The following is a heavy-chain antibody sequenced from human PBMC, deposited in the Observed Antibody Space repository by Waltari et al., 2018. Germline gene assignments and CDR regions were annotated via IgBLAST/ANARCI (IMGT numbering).Heavy chain of an antibody. CDR1: GGSISSYY. D-gene: IGHD2-2*01. CDR3: AREAVVVPAAPNYYYYYMDV. Sequence: QVQLQESGPGLVKPSETLSLTCTVSGGSISSYYWSWIRQPPGTGLEWIGYIYYSGSTNYNPSLKSRVTISVDTSKNQFSLKLSSVTAADTAVYYCAREAVVVPAAPNYYYYYMDVWGKGTTVTVSS. V-gene: IGHV4-59*01. CDR2: IYYSGST. J-gene: IGHJ6*03.